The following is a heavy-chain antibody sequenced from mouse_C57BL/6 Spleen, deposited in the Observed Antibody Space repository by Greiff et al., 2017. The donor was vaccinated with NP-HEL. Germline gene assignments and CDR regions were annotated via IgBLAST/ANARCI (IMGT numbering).Heavy chain of an antibody. CDR2: IDPSDSYT. CDR1: GYTFTSYW. V-gene: IGHV1-69*01. J-gene: IGHJ3*01. Sequence: QVQLQQPGAELVMPGASVKLSCKASGYTFTSYWMHWVKQRPGQGLEWIGEIDPSDSYTNYNQKFKGKSTLTVDKSSSTAYMQLSSLTSEDSAVYYCARVLYGLDEGPGFAYWGQGTLVTVSA. D-gene: IGHD1-1*02. CDR3: ARVLYGLDEGPGFAY.